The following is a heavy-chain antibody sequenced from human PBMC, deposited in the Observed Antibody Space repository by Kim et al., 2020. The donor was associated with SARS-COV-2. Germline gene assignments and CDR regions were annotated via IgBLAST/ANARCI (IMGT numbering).Heavy chain of an antibody. J-gene: IGHJ4*02. D-gene: IGHD3-9*01. Sequence: GGSLRLSCAASGFTFSSYWMSWVRQAPGKGLEWVANIKQDGSEKYYVDSVKGRFTISRDNAKNSLYLQMNSLRAEDTAVYYCARAVHFDWYTYYFDYWGQGTLVTVSS. CDR2: IKQDGSEK. V-gene: IGHV3-7*01. CDR1: GFTFSSYW. CDR3: ARAVHFDWYTYYFDY.